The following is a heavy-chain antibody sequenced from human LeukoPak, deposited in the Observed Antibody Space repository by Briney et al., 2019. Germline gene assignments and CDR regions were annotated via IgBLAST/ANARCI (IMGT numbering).Heavy chain of an antibody. J-gene: IGHJ4*02. V-gene: IGHV3-23*01. CDR3: AKGVDAGGKYFFDH. CDR2: ISNSGGGT. Sequence: GGSLRLSCAASAFTFSNYAMNWVGQAPGKGLQWVSSISNSGGGTYYADSVKGRFTISRDNSKNTLYLQMNSLRAEDTAIYYCAKGVDAGGKYFFDHWGQGTLVTVS. D-gene: IGHD1-26*01. CDR1: AFTFSNYA.